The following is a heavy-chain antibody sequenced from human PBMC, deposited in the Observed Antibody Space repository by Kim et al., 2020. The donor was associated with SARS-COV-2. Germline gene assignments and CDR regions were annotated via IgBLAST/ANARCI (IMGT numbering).Heavy chain of an antibody. J-gene: IGHJ6*02. CDR1: GFTFSSYA. CDR3: AKGGKSRWIYYDDGMDV. CDR2: ISGSGGST. D-gene: IGHD5-12*01. V-gene: IGHV3-23*01. Sequence: GGSLRLSCAASGFTFSSYAMSWVRQAPGKGLEWVSAISGSGGSTYYADSVKGRFTISRDNSKNTLYLQMNSLRAEDTAVYYCAKGGKSRWIYYDDGMDVWGQGTTVTVS.